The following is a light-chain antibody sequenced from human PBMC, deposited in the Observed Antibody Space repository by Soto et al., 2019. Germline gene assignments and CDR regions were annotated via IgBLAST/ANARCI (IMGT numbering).Light chain of an antibody. CDR1: DRMYTEKGAGN. CDR2: GAS. V-gene: IGKV3D-15*01. CDR3: QHYNIWPPVT. Sequence: TQSPATLSLSPGERATLSCGARDRMYTEKGAGNIAWFQQKPGQSPRLLVWGASTNLPGVPARFSGSGSGTDFTLTISSLQPEDFATYYCQHYNIWPPVTFGQGTRLEIK. J-gene: IGKJ5*01.